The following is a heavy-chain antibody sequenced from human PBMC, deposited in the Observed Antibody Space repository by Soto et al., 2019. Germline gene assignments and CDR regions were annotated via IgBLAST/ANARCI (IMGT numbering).Heavy chain of an antibody. V-gene: IGHV1-69*16. CDR1: GGTFNTFI. CDR2: IVPMLGTP. CDR3: ARNGTYSSSLSQYSGMDV. Sequence: SVKVSCKASGGTFNTFIMNWVRQTPVRGLEWMGGIVPMLGTPTYAEKFKGRVTISATGSTSTMYMEVTSLRSEDTAIYYCARNGTYSSSLSQYSGMDVWGQGTTVTVSS. J-gene: IGHJ6*02. D-gene: IGHD1-26*01.